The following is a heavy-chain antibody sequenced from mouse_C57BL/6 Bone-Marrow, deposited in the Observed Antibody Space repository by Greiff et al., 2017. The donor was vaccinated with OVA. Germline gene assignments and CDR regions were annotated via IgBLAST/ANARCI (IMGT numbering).Heavy chain of an antibody. CDR1: GYTFTSYG. CDR2: IYPRSGNT. CDR3: AILNY. Sequence: VKVVESGAELARPGASVKLSCTASGYTFTSYGISWVKQRTGQGLEWIGEIYPRSGNTYYNEKFKGKATLTADKSSSTAYMELRGLTSGDSAVYFCAILNYWGQGTTFTVSS. J-gene: IGHJ2*01. V-gene: IGHV1-81*01.